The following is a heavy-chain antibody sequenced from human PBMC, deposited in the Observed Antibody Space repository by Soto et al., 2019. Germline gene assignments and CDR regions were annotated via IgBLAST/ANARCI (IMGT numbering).Heavy chain of an antibody. CDR3: VSFDPPGAFDI. J-gene: IGHJ3*02. Sequence: QVQLVQSGAEVKKPGSSVKVSCKASGGTFSSYAISWVRQAPGQGLEWMGGIIPIFGTANYAQKFQGRVTIAADESTSTAYMELRSRRSEDTAVYYCVSFDPPGAFDIWGQGTMVTVSS. V-gene: IGHV1-69*01. CDR1: GGTFSSYA. CDR2: IIPIFGTA.